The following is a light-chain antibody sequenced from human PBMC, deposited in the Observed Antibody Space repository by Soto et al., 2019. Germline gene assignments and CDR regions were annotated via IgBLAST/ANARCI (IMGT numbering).Light chain of an antibody. CDR2: DAS. CDR1: QDITNY. J-gene: IGKJ5*01. V-gene: IGKV1-33*01. Sequence: DIQLTQSPSSLSASVGDRVTITCQASQDITNYLNWFQQKPGKAPKLLIYDASILKTGVPSRFSGSGSWTDFPFIISSLQPEDFATYYCQQYDNLPSFGQGTRLEIK. CDR3: QQYDNLPS.